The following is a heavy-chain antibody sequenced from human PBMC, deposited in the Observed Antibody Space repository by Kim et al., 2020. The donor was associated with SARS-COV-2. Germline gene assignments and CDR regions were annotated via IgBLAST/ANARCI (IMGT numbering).Heavy chain of an antibody. D-gene: IGHD6-13*01. CDR1: GGSISSYY. CDR2: IYYSGST. CDR3: ASLAAAGPSRYYYYGMDV. V-gene: IGHV4-59*13. Sequence: SETLSLTCTVSGGSISSYYWSWIRQPPGKGLEWIGYIYYSGSTNYNPSLKSRVTISVDTSKNQFSLKLSSVTAADTAVYYCASLAAAGPSRYYYYGMDVWGQGTTVTVSS. J-gene: IGHJ6*02.